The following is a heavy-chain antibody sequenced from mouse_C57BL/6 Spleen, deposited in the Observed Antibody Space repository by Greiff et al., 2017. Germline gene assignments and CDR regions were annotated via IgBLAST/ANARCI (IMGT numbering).Heavy chain of an antibody. Sequence: EVKLMESGGGLVQPGGSMKLSCVASGFTFSNYWMNWVRQSPEKGLEWVAQIRLKSDNYATHYAESVKGRFTISRDDSKSSVYLQMNNLRAEDTGIYYCTGGYYGSSSDVWGTGTTVTVSS. CDR3: TGGYYGSSSDV. D-gene: IGHD1-1*01. CDR2: IRLKSDNYAT. V-gene: IGHV6-3*01. J-gene: IGHJ1*03. CDR1: GFTFSNYW.